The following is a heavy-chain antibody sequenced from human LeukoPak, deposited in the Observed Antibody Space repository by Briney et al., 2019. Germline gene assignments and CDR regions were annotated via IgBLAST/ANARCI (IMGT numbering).Heavy chain of an antibody. D-gene: IGHD6-13*01. Sequence: GGSLRLSCAASGFTFSSYAMSWVHQAPGKGLEWVSAISGSGGSTYYADSVKGRFTISRDNSKDTLYLQMNSLRAEDTAVYYCASARYSSSWYGGFDYWGQGTLVTVSS. CDR1: GFTFSSYA. CDR3: ASARYSSSWYGGFDY. CDR2: ISGSGGST. J-gene: IGHJ4*02. V-gene: IGHV3-23*01.